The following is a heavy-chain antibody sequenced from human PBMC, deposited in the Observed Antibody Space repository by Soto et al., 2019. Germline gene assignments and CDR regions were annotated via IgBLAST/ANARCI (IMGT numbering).Heavy chain of an antibody. CDR2: ISWNSGNK. D-gene: IGHD2-15*01. V-gene: IGHV3-9*01. J-gene: IGHJ6*03. CDR3: AKDTCTGGSCYSSYYYYMDV. Sequence: EVQLVESGGGLVEPGRSLRLSCTASGFIFDDYAMHWVRQAPGKGLEWVSGISWNSGNKDYADSVKGRFTISRDNAKNSLFLQMNSLRAEDTALYFCAKDTCTGGSCYSSYYYYMDVWGEGTTVIVSS. CDR1: GFIFDDYA.